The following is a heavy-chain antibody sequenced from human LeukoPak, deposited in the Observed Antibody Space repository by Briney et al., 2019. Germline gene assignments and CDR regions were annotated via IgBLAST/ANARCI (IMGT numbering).Heavy chain of an antibody. CDR2: IYSGGST. CDR1: GFTVSSNY. J-gene: IGHJ4*02. D-gene: IGHD3-3*01. CDR3: ARDRAWNYFDY. Sequence: GGSLRLSCAASGFTVSSNYMSWVRQAPGEGLEWVSAIYSGGSTYYADSVKGRFTISRDNSKNTLYLQMDSLRAEDTAVYYCARDRAWNYFDYWGQGTLVTVSS. V-gene: IGHV3-53*05.